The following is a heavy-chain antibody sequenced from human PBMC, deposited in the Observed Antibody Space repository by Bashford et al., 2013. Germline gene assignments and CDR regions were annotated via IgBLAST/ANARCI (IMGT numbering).Heavy chain of an antibody. V-gene: IGHV3-23*01. J-gene: IGHJ6*03. CDR2: LVVLMVGT. D-gene: IGHD1-14*01. Sequence: GSLRLSCAASGFTLSTYVMRWVRQVPGKGRSGSHQLLVVLMVGTYYADSVKGRFTISRDNSKNTLYLQMDSLRAEDTAVYYCAKTKGPNPHDYYMDVWGQGGPPVTVSS. CDR3: AKTKGPNPHDYYMDV. CDR1: GFTLSTYV.